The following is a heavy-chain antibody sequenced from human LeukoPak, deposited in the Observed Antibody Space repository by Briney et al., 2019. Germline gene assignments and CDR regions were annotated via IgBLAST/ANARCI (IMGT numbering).Heavy chain of an antibody. J-gene: IGHJ4*02. CDR3: ARGEDYGTNSFDY. Sequence: GGSLRLSCAASGFTFSSYEMSWVRQAPGRGLEWLSYITTSGRTIYYADSVKGRFTISRDNAKNSLYLQMNSLRAEDTAVYYCARGEDYGTNSFDYWGQGTLVTVSS. CDR1: GFTFSSYE. D-gene: IGHD4-17*01. V-gene: IGHV3-48*03. CDR2: ITTSGRTI.